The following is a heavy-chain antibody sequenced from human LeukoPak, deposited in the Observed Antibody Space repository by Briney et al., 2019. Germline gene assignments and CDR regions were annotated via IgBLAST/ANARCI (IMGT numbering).Heavy chain of an antibody. J-gene: IGHJ4*02. CDR3: ARYVVYGSGKYYFDY. CDR1: GGSVSSTTYF. D-gene: IGHD3-10*01. V-gene: IGHV4-39*01. CDR2: INYSGST. Sequence: TSETLSLTCTVSGGSVSSTTYFWSWIRQPPGKGLEWIASINYSGSTYYNPSLKSRVTISVDTSENQFSLKLSSVTAADTAVYYCARYVVYGSGKYYFDYWGQGTLVTVSS.